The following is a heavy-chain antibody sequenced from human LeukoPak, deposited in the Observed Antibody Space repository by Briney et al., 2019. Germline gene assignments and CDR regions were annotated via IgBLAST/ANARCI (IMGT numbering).Heavy chain of an antibody. CDR1: GFTFSSYS. CDR3: AKGGAVSSKSITMIRGTRRYYYYMDV. V-gene: IGHV3-23*01. J-gene: IGHJ6*03. D-gene: IGHD3-10*01. Sequence: GGSLRLSCAASGFTFSSYSRNWVRQAPGKGLEWVSSISDSGGSTDYADSVKGRFTISRDNSKNTLYLQVNSLRAEDTAVYYCAKGGAVSSKSITMIRGTRRYYYYMDVWGKGTTVTISS. CDR2: ISDSGGST.